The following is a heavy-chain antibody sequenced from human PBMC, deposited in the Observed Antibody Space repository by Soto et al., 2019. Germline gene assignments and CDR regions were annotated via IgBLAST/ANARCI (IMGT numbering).Heavy chain of an antibody. CDR1: GGSISSGGYY. V-gene: IGHV4-31*03. J-gene: IGHJ4*02. CDR2: IYYSGST. CDR3: ARALPYDSSGYYHVKGGHFDY. Sequence: PSESLSLTCTVSGGSISSGGYYWSWIRQHPGKGLEWIGYIYYSGSTYYNPSLKSRVTISVDTSKNQFSLKLSSVTAADTAVYYCARALPYDSSGYYHVKGGHFDYWGQGTLVTVSS. D-gene: IGHD3-22*01.